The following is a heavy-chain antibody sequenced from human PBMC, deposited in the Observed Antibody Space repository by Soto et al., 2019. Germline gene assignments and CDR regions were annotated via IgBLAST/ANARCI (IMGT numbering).Heavy chain of an antibody. V-gene: IGHV4-59*01. J-gene: IGHJ4*02. D-gene: IGHD4-17*01. CDR3: ARGGSYGDFFDY. CDR1: GGSMSSNY. Sequence: SETLSLTCTVSGGSMSSNYWTWIRQSPGKGLEWIGYIYYTGSTKYNPSLKSRVTISLDTSKNQFSLRLTSVTSADTAVYYCARGGSYGDFFDYWGQGAQVTVYS. CDR2: IYYTGST.